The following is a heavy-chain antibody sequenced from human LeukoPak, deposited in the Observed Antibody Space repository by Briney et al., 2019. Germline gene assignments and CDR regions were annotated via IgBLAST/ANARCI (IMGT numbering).Heavy chain of an antibody. D-gene: IGHD5-12*01. Sequence: SVKVSCKASGGTFSSYAISWVRQAPGQGLEWMGGIIPIFGTANYAQKFQGRVTITADESTSTAYMELSSLRSEDTAVYCCATCCLDLRDGYDDYWGQGTLVTVSS. CDR2: IIPIFGTA. CDR1: GGTFSSYA. V-gene: IGHV1-69*13. CDR3: ATCCLDLRDGYDDY. J-gene: IGHJ4*02.